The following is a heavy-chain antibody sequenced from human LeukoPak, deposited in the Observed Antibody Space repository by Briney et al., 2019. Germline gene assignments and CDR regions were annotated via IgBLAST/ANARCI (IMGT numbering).Heavy chain of an antibody. D-gene: IGHD6-13*01. Sequence: PGGSLRLSCAASGFTFSSYGMHWVRQAPGKGLEWVAFIRYDGSNKYYVDSVKGRFTISRDNSKNTLSLQMNSLDIEDTAVYYCAAIAPAGLYWGQGTLVTVSS. CDR1: GFTFSSYG. V-gene: IGHV3-30*02. CDR3: AAIAPAGLY. CDR2: IRYDGSNK. J-gene: IGHJ4*02.